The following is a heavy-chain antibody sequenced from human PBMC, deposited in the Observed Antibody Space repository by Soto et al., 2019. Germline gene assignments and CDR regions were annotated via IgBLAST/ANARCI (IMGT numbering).Heavy chain of an antibody. V-gene: IGHV1-8*01. D-gene: IGHD3-3*01. CDR1: GYTFTSFD. J-gene: IGHJ4*02. CDR2: MNPNSGHT. Sequence: VASVKVSCKASGYTFTSFDINWVRQATGQGLEWMGWMNPNSGHTGYAQKFQGRVTMTRDTSISTAYMELSSLRYEDTAVYYCTRSRNSGVAYNGLDYWGQGTLVTVSS. CDR3: TRSRNSGVAYNGLDY.